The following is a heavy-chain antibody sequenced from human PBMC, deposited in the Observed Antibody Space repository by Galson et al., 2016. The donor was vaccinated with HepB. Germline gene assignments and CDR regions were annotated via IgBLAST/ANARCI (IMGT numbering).Heavy chain of an antibody. CDR1: GFTFTTYW. V-gene: IGHV3-7*03. Sequence: SLRLSCAASGFTFTTYWMSWVRQAPEKGLEWVANIKEDGSEKYYVDSVKGRLTISRDNAEKSLYLQMNGLRAEDSAVYYCSRGGQQHELDSWFDPWGQGTLVTVTS. D-gene: IGHD1-7*01. J-gene: IGHJ5*02. CDR2: IKEDGSEK. CDR3: SRGGQQHELDSWFDP.